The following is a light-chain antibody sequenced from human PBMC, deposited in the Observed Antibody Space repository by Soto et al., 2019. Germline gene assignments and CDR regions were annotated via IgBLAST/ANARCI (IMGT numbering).Light chain of an antibody. J-gene: IGLJ2*01. CDR1: SSNIGNNY. V-gene: IGLV1-51*01. CDR3: ATWDGSLPGEV. CDR2: DNN. Sequence: QSVLTQSPSVSAAPGQQVTISCSGSSSNIGNNYVSWYQQLPGTAHKLLIYDNNKRPSGIPDRFSGSKSGTSGTLDITGLQTGDEADYYCATWDGSLPGEVFGGGTKLTVL.